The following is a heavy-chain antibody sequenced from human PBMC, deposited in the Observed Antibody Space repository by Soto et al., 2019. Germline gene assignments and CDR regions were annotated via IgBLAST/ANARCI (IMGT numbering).Heavy chain of an antibody. J-gene: IGHJ4*02. CDR2: ISDSGGTS. CDR1: GFIFSNYV. CDR3: AKRPRALLTLDY. V-gene: IGHV3-23*04. Sequence: EVQLVDSGGGLVQPGGSLRLSCAASGFIFSNYVMRWVRQAPGTGLEWVSSISDSGGTSYYADSVKGRFTISRDNSKNTLYLQMNSLIAEDTAIYYCAKRPRALLTLDYWGQGTLVTVSS. D-gene: IGHD1-26*01.